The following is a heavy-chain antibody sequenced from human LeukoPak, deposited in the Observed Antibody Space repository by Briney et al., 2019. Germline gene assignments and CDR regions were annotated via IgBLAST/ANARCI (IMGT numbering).Heavy chain of an antibody. J-gene: IGHJ4*02. D-gene: IGHD4-17*01. V-gene: IGHV3-66*02. CDR1: GFTVSSNY. Sequence: PGGSLRLSCAASGFTVSSNYMSWVRQAPGKGLEWVSVIYSGGSTYYADSVKGRFTISRDNSKSTLYLQMNSLRAEDTAVYYCASLTVTVTTFDYWGQGTLVTVSS. CDR2: IYSGGST. CDR3: ASLTVTVTTFDY.